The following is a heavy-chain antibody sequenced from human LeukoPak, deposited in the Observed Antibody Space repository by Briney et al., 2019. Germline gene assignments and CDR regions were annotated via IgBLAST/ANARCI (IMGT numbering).Heavy chain of an antibody. CDR1: GGSFSGYY. CDR2: INHSGST. J-gene: IGHJ4*02. V-gene: IGHV4-34*01. D-gene: IGHD2-2*01. CDR3: ARRGVAAILF. Sequence: SETLSLTCAVYGGSFSGYYWSWIRQPPGKGLEWIGEINHSGSTNYNPSLKSRVTISVDTSKNQFSLKLSSVTAADTAVYYCARRGVAAILFWGQGTLVTVSS.